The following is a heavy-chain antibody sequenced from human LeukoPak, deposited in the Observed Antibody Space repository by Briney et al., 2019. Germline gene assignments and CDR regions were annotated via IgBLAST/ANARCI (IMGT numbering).Heavy chain of an antibody. J-gene: IGHJ4*02. CDR3: ARVRSYYYGSGRYTTFDY. CDR1: GLTVSKNY. V-gene: IGHV3-66*01. CDR2: IYSGGST. Sequence: GGSLRLSCAASGLTVSKNYMSWVRQAPGKGLESVSVIYSGGSTYYADSVRGRFTISRDNSKNTLYLQMNSLRAEDTAVYYCARVRSYYYGSGRYTTFDYWGQGTLVTVSS. D-gene: IGHD3-10*01.